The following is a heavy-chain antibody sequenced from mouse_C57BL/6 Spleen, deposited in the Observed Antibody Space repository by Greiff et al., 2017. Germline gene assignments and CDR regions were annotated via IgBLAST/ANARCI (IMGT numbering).Heavy chain of an antibody. Sequence: QVQLQQSGAELVRPGASVTLSCKASGYTFTDYEMHWVKQTPVHGLEWIGAIDPETGGTAYNQKFKGKAILTADKSSSTAYMELRSLTSEDSAVYYCTRWGSSYPYWNFDVWGTGTTVTVSS. D-gene: IGHD1-1*01. CDR3: TRWGSSYPYWNFDV. CDR1: GYTFTDYE. J-gene: IGHJ1*03. CDR2: IDPETGGT. V-gene: IGHV1-15*01.